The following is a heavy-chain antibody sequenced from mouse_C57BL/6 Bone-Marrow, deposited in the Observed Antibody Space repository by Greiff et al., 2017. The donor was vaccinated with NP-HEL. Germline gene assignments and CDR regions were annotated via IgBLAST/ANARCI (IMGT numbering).Heavy chain of an antibody. V-gene: IGHV1-5*01. CDR3: TRGDYSNYLYYYAMDY. J-gene: IGHJ4*01. Sequence: EVKVVESGTVLARPGASVKMSCKTSGYTFTSYWMHWVKQRPGQGLEWIGAIYPGNSNTSYNQKFNGKAKLTAITSASTAYMELSSLTNEDAAVYYCTRGDYSNYLYYYAMDYWGQGTSVTVSS. CDR1: GYTFTSYW. CDR2: IYPGNSNT. D-gene: IGHD2-5*01.